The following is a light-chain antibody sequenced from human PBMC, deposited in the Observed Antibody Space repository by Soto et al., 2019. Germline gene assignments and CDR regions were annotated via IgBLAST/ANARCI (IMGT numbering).Light chain of an antibody. Sequence: EILLTQSPATLSLSPGERANLSCRASQSVNSNSLAWYQQKPGQAPRLLIYGASSRATGISDRFSGSGSGADFSLTISRLEPEDFAVYYCQQYDTSPQVMYTFGQGTKLEIK. J-gene: IGKJ2*01. V-gene: IGKV3-20*01. CDR3: QQYDTSPQVMYT. CDR2: GAS. CDR1: QSVNSNS.